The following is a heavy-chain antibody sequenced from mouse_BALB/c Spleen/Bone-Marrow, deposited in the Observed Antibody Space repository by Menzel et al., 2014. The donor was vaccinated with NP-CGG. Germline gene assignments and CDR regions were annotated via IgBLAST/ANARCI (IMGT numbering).Heavy chain of an antibody. CDR1: GCDFRGYW. CDR3: ARXXXXGYVDY. V-gene: IGHV4-1*02. J-gene: IGHJ4*01. CDR2: XNPESSTI. Sequence: EVKLVESGGGLVQPGGSLKLSCAVSGCDFRGYWMSWVRQAPGRGLEWIGEXNPESSTINYTPSLKDKFSISRDNAKNTLYLQMSKVRSEDTALYYCARXXXXGYVDYWGQGTSVTVSS.